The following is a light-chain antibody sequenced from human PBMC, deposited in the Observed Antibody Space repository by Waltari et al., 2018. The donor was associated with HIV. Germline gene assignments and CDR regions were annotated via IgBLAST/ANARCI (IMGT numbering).Light chain of an antibody. J-gene: IGKJ4*01. V-gene: IGKV3-15*01. CDR1: QSVSSK. CDR3: QQYNNWPLT. CDR2: GAS. Sequence: EIVMTQSPATLSVAPGERATLSCRASQSVSSKLAWYQQKPGHAPRLLIYGASTRATGIPARFSGGASGTEFTLTISSLQSEDFAVYYCQQYNNWPLTFGGGTRVEI.